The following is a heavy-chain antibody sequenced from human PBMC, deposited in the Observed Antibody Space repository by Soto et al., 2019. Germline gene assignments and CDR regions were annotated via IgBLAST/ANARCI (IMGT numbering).Heavy chain of an antibody. Sequence: GGSLRLSCAASGFAFSNYGMHWDRQAPGKGLEWVALIYYDGTNKYYEDSVKGRFTISRDNSKNTLYLQMNSLRAEDTAVYYCARDPSYSISSYQSLYGMDVWGPGTTVTVSS. J-gene: IGHJ6*02. CDR3: ARDPSYSISSYQSLYGMDV. D-gene: IGHD6-6*01. CDR1: GFAFSNYG. CDR2: IYYDGTNK. V-gene: IGHV3-33*01.